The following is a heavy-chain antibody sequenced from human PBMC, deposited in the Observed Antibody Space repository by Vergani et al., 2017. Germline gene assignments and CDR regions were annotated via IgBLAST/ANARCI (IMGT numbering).Heavy chain of an antibody. J-gene: IGHJ4*02. Sequence: QLQLQESGSGLVKPSQTLSLTCAVSGDSITNGGFSWNWIRQHPGKGLEWIGYIYSTGSTHHNPSLRRRINMSVDTSKNQFSLKLNSVTAADTDMYYCARMGGYDEGDAFRIGYFDSWGPGILVTVSS. CDR2: IYSTGST. CDR1: GDSITNGGFS. D-gene: IGHD3-22*01. V-gene: IGHV4-31*11. CDR3: ARMGGYDEGDAFRIGYFDS.